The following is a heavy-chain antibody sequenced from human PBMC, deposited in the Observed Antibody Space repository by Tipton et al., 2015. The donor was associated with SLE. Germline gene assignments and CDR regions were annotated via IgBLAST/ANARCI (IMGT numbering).Heavy chain of an antibody. Sequence: TLSLTCTVSGGSISSSSYYWGWIRQPPGKGLEWIGEINHSGSTYYNPSLKSRVTISVDTSKNQFSLKLSSVTAADTAVYYCARDPYYGDYRYFDLWGRGTLVTVSS. CDR1: GGSISSSSYY. D-gene: IGHD4-17*01. CDR3: ARDPYYGDYRYFDL. CDR2: INHSGST. V-gene: IGHV4-39*07. J-gene: IGHJ2*01.